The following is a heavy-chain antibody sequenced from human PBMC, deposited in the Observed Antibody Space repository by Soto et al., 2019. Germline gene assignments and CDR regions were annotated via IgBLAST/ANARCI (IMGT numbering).Heavy chain of an antibody. Sequence: GGSLRLSCVISGFKFDSYVIHWVRQIPGKGLQWVAAISSDGSIEHYIDSLKGRVTISRDNTKSTLYLQMNSLRVEDTAVYYCAKDGDLAAAGYYFDYWGPGTQVTVSS. V-gene: IGHV3-30*18. CDR2: ISSDGSIE. J-gene: IGHJ4*02. D-gene: IGHD6-13*01. CDR3: AKDGDLAAAGYYFDY. CDR1: GFKFDSYV.